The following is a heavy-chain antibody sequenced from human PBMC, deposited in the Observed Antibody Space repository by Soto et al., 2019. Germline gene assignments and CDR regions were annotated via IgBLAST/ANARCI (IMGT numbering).Heavy chain of an antibody. CDR3: AIGRESISSSGDWLDP. CDR1: GGSISSGDYY. V-gene: IGHV4-30-4*01. CDR2: IYYSGNT. J-gene: IGHJ5*02. D-gene: IGHD6-6*01. Sequence: QVQLQESGPGLVKPLQTLSLTCTVSGGSISSGDYYWTWIRQLPGKGLEWIGYIYYSGNTHYNPSLKSRVTLSIDTSKNQSSLKLNSVTAADTAVYYCAIGRESISSSGDWLDPWGQGTLVTVSS.